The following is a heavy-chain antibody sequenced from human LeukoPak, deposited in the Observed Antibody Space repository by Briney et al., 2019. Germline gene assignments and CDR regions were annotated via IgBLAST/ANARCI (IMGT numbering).Heavy chain of an antibody. CDR3: ARQLFRQWPEYFQH. Sequence: SETLSLTCTVSGGSISSSSYDWGGLRQPPGKGLEWIGSIYYSGSTFYTPSLKSRVTISVDTSKNQFSLKLSSVTAADTAVYYCARQLFRQWPEYFQHWGQGTLVTVSS. CDR1: GGSISSSSYD. V-gene: IGHV4-39*01. J-gene: IGHJ1*01. CDR2: IYYSGST. D-gene: IGHD6-19*01.